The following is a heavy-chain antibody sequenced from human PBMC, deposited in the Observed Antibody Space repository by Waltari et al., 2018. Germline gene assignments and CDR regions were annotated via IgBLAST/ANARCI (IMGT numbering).Heavy chain of an antibody. CDR2: IYFTGST. CDR3: ARGIWQQLAHFDS. V-gene: IGHV4-39*01. D-gene: IGHD6-13*01. Sequence: QLHLQLSGPGLVKPSETLSPTCAVAGTSVTTTNYFWGWIRQPPGQGLEWIGRIYFTGSTDYNPSLKSRVTISIDTSTNQFSLNLRSVTAADTAVYYCARGIWQQLAHFDSWGQGTLVTVSS. CDR1: GTSVTTTNYF. J-gene: IGHJ4*02.